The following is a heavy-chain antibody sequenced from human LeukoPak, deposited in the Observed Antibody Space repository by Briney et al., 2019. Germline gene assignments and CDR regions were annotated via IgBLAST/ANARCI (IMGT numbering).Heavy chain of an antibody. V-gene: IGHV1-3*03. D-gene: IGHD1-26*01. J-gene: IGHJ4*02. CDR2: INTGNGNT. Sequence: ASVKVSCKSSGYSFTTYLIHWVRQAPGQRLEWIGWINTGNGNTKYSHEFQGRVTITRDTSASTAYMELSSLRSEDTAVYYCVVGAPSFEDFDYWGQGTLVTVSS. CDR3: VVGAPSFEDFDY. CDR1: GYSFTTYL.